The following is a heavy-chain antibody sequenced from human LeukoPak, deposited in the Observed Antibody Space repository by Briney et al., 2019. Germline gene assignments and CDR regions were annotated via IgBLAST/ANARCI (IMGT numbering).Heavy chain of an antibody. D-gene: IGHD2-21*01. CDR1: GFTFSNAW. CDR2: IKSKTDGGTT. Sequence: GGSLRLSCAASGFTFSNAWMSWVRQAPGKELEWVGRIKSKTDGGTTDYAAPVKGRFTISRDDSKNTLYLQMNSLKTEDTAVYYCTTDPTLAYCGGDCYYFDYWGQGTLVTVSS. J-gene: IGHJ4*02. CDR3: TTDPTLAYCGGDCYYFDY. V-gene: IGHV3-15*01.